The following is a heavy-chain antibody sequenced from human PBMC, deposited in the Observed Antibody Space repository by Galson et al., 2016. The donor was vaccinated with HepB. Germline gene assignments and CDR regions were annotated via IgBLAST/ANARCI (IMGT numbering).Heavy chain of an antibody. D-gene: IGHD2-21*02. CDR1: GFRFNNYW. V-gene: IGHV5-51*01. CDR3: ARQECPGADCHSAFDV. Sequence: QSGAEVKKPGESLKISCKASGFRFNNYWIGWVRQMPGKGLEWMGVIFPGDSDTKSNPSFKGQVTISANKSINTAFLQWSSLKPSDTATYFCARQECPGADCHSAFDVWGQGTIVTVSS. J-gene: IGHJ3*01. CDR2: IFPGDSDT.